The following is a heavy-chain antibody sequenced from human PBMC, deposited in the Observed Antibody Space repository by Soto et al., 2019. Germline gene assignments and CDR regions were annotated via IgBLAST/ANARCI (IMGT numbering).Heavy chain of an antibody. V-gene: IGHV4-61*08. CDR1: GGSVSSGGYY. D-gene: IGHD5-18*01. Sequence: SETLSLTCTVSGGSVSSGGYYWTWIRQPPGKGLEWIGYIYYSGNTNYNPSLKSRVTISVDTSKNQFSLKLTSVTAADAAVYYCARDIRGYSRAFDYWGQGTLVTVPS. CDR2: IYYSGNT. J-gene: IGHJ4*02. CDR3: ARDIRGYSRAFDY.